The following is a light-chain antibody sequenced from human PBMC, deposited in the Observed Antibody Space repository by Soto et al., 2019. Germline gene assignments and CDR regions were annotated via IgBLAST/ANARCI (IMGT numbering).Light chain of an antibody. Sequence: EIVLTQTPGTLSLSPGESATLSCRASQSVSSNYLAWYQQKPGQAPRLLIYGASSRATGIPDRFSGSGSGTDFTLTISRLEPEDFAVYYCQQYGSSLSITFGQGTRLEIK. CDR3: QQYGSSLSIT. CDR2: GAS. J-gene: IGKJ5*01. CDR1: QSVSSNY. V-gene: IGKV3-20*01.